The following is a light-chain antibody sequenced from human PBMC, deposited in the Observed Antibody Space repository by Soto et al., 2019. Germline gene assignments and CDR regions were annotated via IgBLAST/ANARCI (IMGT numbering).Light chain of an antibody. CDR2: GAS. CDR3: QQYSDWPRT. V-gene: IGKV3-15*01. Sequence: EKVMTQSPATLSVSPGERVTLSCRASEGVGSSLAWYQQKPGQSPRVIIYGASTTAPGIPARFSGSGSGTQFTLTISSLQPEDSAVYHCQQYSDWPRTFGQGTKVEVK. J-gene: IGKJ1*01. CDR1: EGVGSS.